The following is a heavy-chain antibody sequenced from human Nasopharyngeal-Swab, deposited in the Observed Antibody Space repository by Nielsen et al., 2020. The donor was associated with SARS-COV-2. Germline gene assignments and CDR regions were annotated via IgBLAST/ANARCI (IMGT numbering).Heavy chain of an antibody. CDR3: AKDSDCSSTSCPKGTYYYYYYGMDV. J-gene: IGHJ6*02. Sequence: GGSLRLSCAASGFTFSSYEMNWVRQAPGKGLEWVSYISSSGSTIYYADSVKGRFTISRDNSKNTLYLQMNSLRAEDTAVYYCAKDSDCSSTSCPKGTYYYYYYGMDVWGQGTTVTVSS. CDR1: GFTFSSYE. CDR2: ISSSGSTI. V-gene: IGHV3-48*03. D-gene: IGHD2-2*01.